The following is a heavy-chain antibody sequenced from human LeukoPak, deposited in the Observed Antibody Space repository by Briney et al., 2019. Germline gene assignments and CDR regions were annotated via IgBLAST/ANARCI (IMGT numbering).Heavy chain of an antibody. CDR2: IIPIFGTA. V-gene: IGHV1-69*13. D-gene: IGHD5-18*01. CDR3: ARPLDVDTAMVRLDY. Sequence: SVKISCKASGGTFSSYAISWVRQAPAQGLEWMGGIIPIFGTANYAQKFQGRVTITADESTSTAYMELSSLRSEDTAVYYCARPLDVDTAMVRLDYWGQGTLVTVSS. CDR1: GGTFSSYA. J-gene: IGHJ4*02.